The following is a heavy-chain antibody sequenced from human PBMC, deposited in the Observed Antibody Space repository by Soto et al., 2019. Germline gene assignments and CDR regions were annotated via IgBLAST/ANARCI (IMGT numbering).Heavy chain of an antibody. CDR1: GFSLSTGAVG. Sequence: QITLKESGPTLVKPTQTLTLTCTFSGFSLSTGAVGVGWIRQPPGKALEWLALIYWDDDKHYSPSLKSRLTNTKDTSKNQVVLTMTTMDPVDTATYYCAHSNWRDPIYDWGQGTLVTVSS. V-gene: IGHV2-5*02. CDR3: AHSNWRDPIYD. D-gene: IGHD1-1*01. J-gene: IGHJ4*02. CDR2: IYWDDDK.